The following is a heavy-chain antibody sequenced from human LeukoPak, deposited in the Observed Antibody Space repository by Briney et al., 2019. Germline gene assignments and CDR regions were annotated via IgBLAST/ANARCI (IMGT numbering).Heavy chain of an antibody. D-gene: IGHD6-13*01. CDR2: INPNSGGT. CDR1: GYTFTGYY. Sequence: ASVKVSCKASGYTFTGYYMHWLREAPGQGLEWMGWINPNSGGTNYAQKFQGRVTMTRDTSISTAYMELSRLRSDDTAVYYCAREDGSSRAAFLLGMDVWGQGTTVTVSS. J-gene: IGHJ6*02. V-gene: IGHV1-2*02. CDR3: AREDGSSRAAFLLGMDV.